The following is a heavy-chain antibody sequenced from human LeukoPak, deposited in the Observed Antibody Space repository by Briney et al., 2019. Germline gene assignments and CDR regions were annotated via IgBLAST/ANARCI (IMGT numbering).Heavy chain of an antibody. CDR3: ARGYPVTTWGASDY. CDR1: GYTFTSYA. CDR2: INAGNGNT. V-gene: IGHV1-3*01. Sequence: GASVKVSCKASGYTFTSYAMHWVRQAPGQRLEWMGWINAGNGNTKYSQKFQGRVTITRDTSASTAYMELSSLRSEDTAVYYCARGYPVTTWGASDYWGQGTLVTVSS. D-gene: IGHD4-17*01. J-gene: IGHJ4*02.